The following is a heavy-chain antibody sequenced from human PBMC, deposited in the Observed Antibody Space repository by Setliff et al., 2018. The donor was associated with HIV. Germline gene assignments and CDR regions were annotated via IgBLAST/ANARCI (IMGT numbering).Heavy chain of an antibody. CDR1: GYIFTMYT. CDR2: INTKTGNP. J-gene: IGHJ4*02. Sequence: ASVKVSCKASGYIFTMYTMYWVRQAPGQALEWLGWINTKTGNPTYAQGLTGQFVFSLDTSISTAYLQISSLKAEDTAVYYCARDQRLFYFDSWGQGTLVTVSS. V-gene: IGHV7-4-1*02. CDR3: ARDQRLFYFDS.